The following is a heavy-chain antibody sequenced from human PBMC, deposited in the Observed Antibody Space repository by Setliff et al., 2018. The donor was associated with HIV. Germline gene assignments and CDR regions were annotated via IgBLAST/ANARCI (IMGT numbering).Heavy chain of an antibody. J-gene: IGHJ4*02. V-gene: IGHV3-33*01. Sequence: GESLKISCAASGFTFSSFGMHWVRQAPGKGLEWVSVIWYDGSNKYYGDSVKGRFTISRDNSKNALYLQMNSLRAEDTAVYYCARSPTPLDPFDYWGQGTLVTVSS. CDR2: IWYDGSNK. CDR1: GFTFSSFG. CDR3: ARSPTPLDPFDY.